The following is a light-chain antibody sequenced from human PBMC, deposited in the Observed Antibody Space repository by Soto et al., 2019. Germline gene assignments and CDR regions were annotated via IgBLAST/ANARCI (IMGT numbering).Light chain of an antibody. CDR1: QSVSSSY. V-gene: IGKV3-20*01. Sequence: EIVLTQSPDTLSLSPGERATLSCRASQSVSSSYLAWYQQKPGQAPRLFIYGASSRATGIPDRFSDSGSGTDFTLTISRLEPEDFAVCYCQQYGSSPYTFGQGTKLEIK. CDR3: QQYGSSPYT. CDR2: GAS. J-gene: IGKJ2*01.